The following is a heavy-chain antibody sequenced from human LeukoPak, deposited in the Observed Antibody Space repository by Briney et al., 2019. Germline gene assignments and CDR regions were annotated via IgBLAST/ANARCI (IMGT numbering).Heavy chain of an antibody. CDR2: ISYDGSNK. Sequence: PGRSLRLSCAASGFTFSSYGMHWVRQAPGKGLEWVAVISYDGSNKYYADSVKGRFTISRDNSKNTLYLQMNSLRAEDTAVYYCAKDKGYDSSAWGFDYWGQGTLVTVSS. D-gene: IGHD3-22*01. CDR1: GFTFSSYG. CDR3: AKDKGYDSSAWGFDY. V-gene: IGHV3-30*18. J-gene: IGHJ4*02.